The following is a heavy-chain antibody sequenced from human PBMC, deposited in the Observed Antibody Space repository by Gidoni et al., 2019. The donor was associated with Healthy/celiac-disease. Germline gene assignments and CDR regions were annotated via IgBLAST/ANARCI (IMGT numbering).Heavy chain of an antibody. D-gene: IGHD3-10*01. CDR3: AKARDYYGSGVFDY. CDR1: GFPFVSYG. CDR2: ISYDGSNK. J-gene: IGHJ4*02. Sequence: QVQLVESGGGVVRLGRSLGLSCPAPGFPFVSYGMHWVRQVPGKGLEWVAVISYDGSNKYYADSVKGRFTISRDNSKNTLYLQMNSLRAEDTAVYYCAKARDYYGSGVFDYWGQGTLVTVSS. V-gene: IGHV3-30*18.